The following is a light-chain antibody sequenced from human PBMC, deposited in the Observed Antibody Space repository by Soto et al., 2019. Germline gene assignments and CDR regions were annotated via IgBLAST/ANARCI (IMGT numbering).Light chain of an antibody. V-gene: IGKV3-20*01. CDR1: QSVSSTY. J-gene: IGKJ5*01. CDR3: QQYGSPPIT. CDR2: GTS. Sequence: EVVLTHSPATLSFSPLERATLSFSASQSVSSTYLAWYQQQPGQAPRLLMSGTSNRATGTPDRFSGSGSGTDFTLTISRLEPEDFAVYYCQQYGSPPITFGQGTRLEIK.